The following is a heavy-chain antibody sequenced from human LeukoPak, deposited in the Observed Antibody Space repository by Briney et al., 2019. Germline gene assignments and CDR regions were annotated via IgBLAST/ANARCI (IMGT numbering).Heavy chain of an antibody. CDR1: GFTFSSYA. D-gene: IGHD5-24*01. V-gene: IGHV3-7*03. J-gene: IGHJ4*02. CDR2: IKQDGSEK. Sequence: PGGSLRLSCAASGFTFSSYAMSWVRQAPGKGLEWVANIKQDGSEKYYVDSVKGRFTISRDNAKNSLYLQMNSLRAEDTAVYYCARVGRTGGYNLWDYWGQGTLVSVSS. CDR3: ARVGRTGGYNLWDY.